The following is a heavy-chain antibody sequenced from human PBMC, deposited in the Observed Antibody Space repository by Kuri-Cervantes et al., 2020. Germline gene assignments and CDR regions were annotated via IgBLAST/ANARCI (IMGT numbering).Heavy chain of an antibody. V-gene: IGHV1-2*04. J-gene: IGHJ6*03. Sequence: ASVKVSCKASGYTFTGYYMHWVRQAPGQGLEWMGWINPNSGGTNYAQKFQGWVTMTRNTSISTAYMELSSLRSDDTAVYYCARGPGFGVVIMPTHYMDVWGKGTTVTVSS. D-gene: IGHD3-3*01. CDR1: GYTFTGYY. CDR3: ARGPGFGVVIMPTHYMDV. CDR2: INPNSGGT.